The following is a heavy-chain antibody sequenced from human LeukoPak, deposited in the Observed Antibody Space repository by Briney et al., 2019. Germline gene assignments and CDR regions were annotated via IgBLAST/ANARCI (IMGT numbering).Heavy chain of an antibody. V-gene: IGHV4-34*01. CDR3: ARGEAVVTRVFDY. D-gene: IGHD4-23*01. Sequence: SETLSLTCGVYGGSFSGYYWNWIRQPPGKGLEWIGEINHSGSTNYNPSLKSRVTISVDTSKNQFSLKLSSVTAADTAVYYCARGEAVVTRVFDYWGQGTLVTVSS. J-gene: IGHJ4*02. CDR1: GGSFSGYY. CDR2: INHSGST.